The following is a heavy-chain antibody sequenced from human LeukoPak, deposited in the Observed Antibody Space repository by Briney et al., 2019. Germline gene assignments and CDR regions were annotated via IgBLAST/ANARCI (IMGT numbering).Heavy chain of an antibody. V-gene: IGHV3-20*04. CDR3: ARGPLQTIPTSKIVVYYYPFDY. CDR2: INWNGGST. CDR1: GFTFDDYG. D-gene: IGHD3-22*01. J-gene: IGHJ4*02. Sequence: GGSLRLXCAASGFTFDDYGMSWVRQAPGKGLEWLSGINWNGGSTGYADSVKGRFTISRDNTKNSLYLQMNSLRAEDTALYYCARGPLQTIPTSKIVVYYYPFDYWGQGTLVTVSS.